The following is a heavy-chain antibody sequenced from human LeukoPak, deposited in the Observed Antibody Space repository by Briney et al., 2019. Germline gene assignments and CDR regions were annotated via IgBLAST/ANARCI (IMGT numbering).Heavy chain of an antibody. CDR3: ARVVAGLAALDV. V-gene: IGHV4-31*03. Sequence: SQTLSLTCTVSGVSISSGGYYWSWIRQHPGKGLEWIGYIFVSGSTYYNPSLESRVNISVDTSENQFSLKVTSVTAADTAVYYCARVVAGLAALDVWGQGTVVTVSS. CDR2: IFVSGST. J-gene: IGHJ3*01. CDR1: GVSISSGGYY. D-gene: IGHD2-15*01.